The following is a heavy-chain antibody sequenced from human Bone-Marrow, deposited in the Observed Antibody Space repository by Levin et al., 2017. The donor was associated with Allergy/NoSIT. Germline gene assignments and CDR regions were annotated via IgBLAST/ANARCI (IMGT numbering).Heavy chain of an antibody. CDR2: INHSGST. Sequence: SQTLSLTCAVYGGSFSGYYWSWIRQPPGKGLEWIGEINHSGSTNYNPSLKSRVTISVDTSKNQFSLKLSSVTAADTAVYYCARVSGRFLWSGGSSLLDPWGQGTLVTVSS. CDR1: GGSFSGYY. J-gene: IGHJ5*02. D-gene: IGHD2-15*01. V-gene: IGHV4-34*01. CDR3: ARVSGRFLWSGGSSLLDP.